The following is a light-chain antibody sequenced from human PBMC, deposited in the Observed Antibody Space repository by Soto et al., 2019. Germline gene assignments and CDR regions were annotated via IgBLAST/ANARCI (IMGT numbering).Light chain of an antibody. CDR3: SSYTSSDTYV. V-gene: IGLV2-14*01. CDR1: SSDVGGYNY. J-gene: IGLJ1*01. CDR2: DVS. Sequence: QSVLTQPASLSGSPGQSIAISCTGTSSDVGGYNYVSWYQQHPGKAPKLMIYDVSNRPSGVSNRFSGSTSGNTASLTISGLQAEDEADYYCSSYTSSDTYVFGTGTKVTVL.